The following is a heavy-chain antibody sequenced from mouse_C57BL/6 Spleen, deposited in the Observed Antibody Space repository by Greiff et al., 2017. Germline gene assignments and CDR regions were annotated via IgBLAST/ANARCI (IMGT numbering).Heavy chain of an antibody. CDR3: ARGRYANYFDY. V-gene: IGHV1-61*01. D-gene: IGHD6-5*01. CDR1: GYTFTSYW. J-gene: IGHJ2*01. CDR2: IYPSDSET. Sequence: VQLKQPGAELVRPGSSVKLSCKASGYTFTSYWMDWVKQRPGQGLEWIGNIYPSDSETHYNQKFKDKATLTVDKSSSTAYMQLSSLTSEDSAVYYCARGRYANYFDYWGQGTTLTVSS.